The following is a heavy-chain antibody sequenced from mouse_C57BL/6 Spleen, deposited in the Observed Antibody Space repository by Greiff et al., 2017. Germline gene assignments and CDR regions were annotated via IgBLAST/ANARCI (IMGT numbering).Heavy chain of an antibody. V-gene: IGHV1-69*01. Sequence: QVQLQQPGAELVMPGASVMLSCKASGYTFTSYWMHWVKQRPGQGLEWIGEIDPSDSYTNYNQKFKGKSTLTVDKSSSTAYMQLSSLASEDSAVYYCARGYYGSWRFDYWGQGTTLTVSS. CDR1: GYTFTSYW. CDR3: ARGYYGSWRFDY. CDR2: IDPSDSYT. D-gene: IGHD1-1*01. J-gene: IGHJ2*01.